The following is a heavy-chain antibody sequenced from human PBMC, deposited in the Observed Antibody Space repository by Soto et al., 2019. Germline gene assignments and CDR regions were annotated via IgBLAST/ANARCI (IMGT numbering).Heavy chain of an antibody. CDR2: IIAYNGNT. V-gene: IGHV1-18*01. CDR1: GYTFTSYG. CDR3: AREKTAYYDSSGDRCMHGGCRET. D-gene: IGHD3-22*01. Sequence: QVQLVQSGAEVKKPGASVKVSCKASGYTFTSYGISWVRRAPGQGLEWMGWIIAYNGNTNYAQKLQGRVTMTTDTSTSTAYMELRSMRSDDTDVYYCAREKTAYYDSSGDRCMHGGCRETWGQGTLVTVSS. J-gene: IGHJ5*02.